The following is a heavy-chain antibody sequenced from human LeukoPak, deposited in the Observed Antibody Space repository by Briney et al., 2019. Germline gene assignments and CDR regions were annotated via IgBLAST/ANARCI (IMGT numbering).Heavy chain of an antibody. J-gene: IGHJ5*02. Sequence: PSQTLSLTCTVSGGSISSGSYYWSWIRRPAGKGLEWIERIYTSGSTNYNPSLKSRVTISVDTSKNQFSLKLSSVTAADTAVYYCARVRVLDYYGSTWGQGTLVTVSS. CDR2: IYTSGST. V-gene: IGHV4-61*02. D-gene: IGHD3-10*01. CDR3: ARVRVLDYYGST. CDR1: GGSISSGSYY.